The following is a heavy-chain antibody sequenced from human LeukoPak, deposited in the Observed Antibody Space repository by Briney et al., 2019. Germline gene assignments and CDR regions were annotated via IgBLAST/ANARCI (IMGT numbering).Heavy chain of an antibody. CDR1: GFTFSSYW. J-gene: IGHJ4*02. V-gene: IGHV3-7*03. CDR3: ARATTRGLGYGYSKSGHPFAS. Sequence: GGSLRLSCAASGFTFSSYWMSWVRQAPGKGLEWVANIKQDGSEKYYVDSVKGRFTISRDNAKNSLYLQMNSLIAEDTAVYSFARATTRGLGYGYSKSGHPFASWGPGTPVTVSS. D-gene: IGHD5-18*01. CDR2: IKQDGSEK.